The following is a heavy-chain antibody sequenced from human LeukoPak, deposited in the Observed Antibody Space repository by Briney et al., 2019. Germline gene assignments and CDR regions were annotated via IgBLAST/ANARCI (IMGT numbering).Heavy chain of an antibody. CDR2: ISAYDGNT. V-gene: IGHV1-18*01. D-gene: IGHD2-15*01. J-gene: IGHJ3*02. CDR3: ASFPIYCSGGSCFGADAFDI. Sequence: ASVKVSCKAFGYSFTKFGISWVRQAPGQGLEWMGWISAYDGNTNYAQKLQGRVTMTTDTSTSTAYMELRSLRSDDTAVYYCASFPIYCSGGSCFGADAFDIWGQGTMVTVSS. CDR1: GYSFTKFG.